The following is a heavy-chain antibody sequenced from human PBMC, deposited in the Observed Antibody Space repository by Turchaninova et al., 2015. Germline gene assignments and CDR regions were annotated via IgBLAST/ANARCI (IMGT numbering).Heavy chain of an antibody. J-gene: IGHJ4*02. V-gene: IGHV4-31*03. D-gene: IGHD6-19*01. CDR2: SSYSGSP. CDR1: GGSISSGGYY. CDR3: ARRAVAGVFDY. Sequence: QVQLQESGPGLVKPSQTLSLTCTVSGGSISSGGYYWSWIRQHPGKGLEWIGSSSYSGSPSYNPSLKIRVTISVDTSKNQFSLTLSSVTAADTAVYYCARRAVAGVFDYWGQGTLVTVSS.